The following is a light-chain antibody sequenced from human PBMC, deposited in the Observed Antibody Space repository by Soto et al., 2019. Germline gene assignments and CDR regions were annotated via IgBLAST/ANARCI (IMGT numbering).Light chain of an antibody. CDR3: HQCANLPFT. CDR2: GAS. Sequence: EIVLTQSPGTLPLSPGERATLSCRASQSVSSNYLVWYQQKPGQARRTLIYGASSRATGSPDRFSGSGSGTDFTLTISGLEPEDFAVYYCHQCANLPFTFGQGPKLVI. CDR1: QSVSSNY. V-gene: IGKV3-20*01. J-gene: IGKJ2*01.